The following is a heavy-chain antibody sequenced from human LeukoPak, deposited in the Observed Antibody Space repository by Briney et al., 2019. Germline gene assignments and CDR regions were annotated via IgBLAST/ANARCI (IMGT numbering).Heavy chain of an antibody. V-gene: IGHV1-46*01. CDR3: ARDGRFGEYDY. J-gene: IGHJ4*02. D-gene: IGHD3-10*01. CDR2: INPSGGST. Sequence: ASVKVSCKASGYTFTSYYMHWVRQAPGQGLEWMGIINPSGGSTSYAQKFQGRVTMTTDTSTSTAYMELRSLRSDDTAVYYCARDGRFGEYDYWGQGTLVTVSS. CDR1: GYTFTSYY.